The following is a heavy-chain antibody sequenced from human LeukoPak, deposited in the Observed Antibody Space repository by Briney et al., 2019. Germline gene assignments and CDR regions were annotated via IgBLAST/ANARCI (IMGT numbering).Heavy chain of an antibody. CDR1: GFTFSSYW. J-gene: IGHJ4*02. CDR3: ARAGGYASSWAY. D-gene: IGHD5-12*01. V-gene: IGHV3-7*01. Sequence: PGGSLRFSCAASGFTFSSYWMSWVRQAPGKGLEWVANIKQDGSEKNYVDSVKGRFTISRDNAKNSLDLQMNSLRGEDTAVYYCARAGGYASSWAYWGQGTLVTVSS. CDR2: IKQDGSEK.